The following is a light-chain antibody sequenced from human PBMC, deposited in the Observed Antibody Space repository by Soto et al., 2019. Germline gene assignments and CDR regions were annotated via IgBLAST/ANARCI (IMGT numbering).Light chain of an antibody. J-gene: IGKJ2*01. Sequence: DLQMTPSPSSLSASVGDRIAVTCQASQDLSNRLNWYHQKPGKAPDPLIYDASNLAAGVPSGFSGSGSWTTFTFPHTSLQPEDIGTYYCQNCFTVPYTFGQGTKVDIK. V-gene: IGKV1-33*01. CDR3: QNCFTVPYT. CDR2: DAS. CDR1: QDLSNR.